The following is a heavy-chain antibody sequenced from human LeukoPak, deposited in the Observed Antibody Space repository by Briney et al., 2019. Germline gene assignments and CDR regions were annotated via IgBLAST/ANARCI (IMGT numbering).Heavy chain of an antibody. Sequence: GASVKVSCKASGYTFTGYYMHWVRQAPGQGLEWMGWINPNSGGTNYAQKFQGRVTMTRDTSISTAYMELSRLRSDDTAVYYCARPHSYGYGYYFDYWGQGTLVTVSS. D-gene: IGHD5-18*01. CDR1: GYTFTGYY. CDR2: INPNSGGT. V-gene: IGHV1-2*02. CDR3: ARPHSYGYGYYFDY. J-gene: IGHJ4*02.